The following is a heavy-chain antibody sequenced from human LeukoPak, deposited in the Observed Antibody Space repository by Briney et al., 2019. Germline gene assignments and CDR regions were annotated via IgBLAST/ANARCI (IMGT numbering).Heavy chain of an antibody. D-gene: IGHD3-16*01. CDR3: VRERRGTSSDGFDV. J-gene: IGHJ3*01. V-gene: IGHV3-13*01. CDR2: IPVGGGT. Sequence: GGSLRLSCAGSGFTFGTYEMHWVRQAAGGGLEWVSAIPVGGGTFYSGSVKGGFTIYRDDDKNSFFLQMDSLRVGDTALYYCVRERRGTSSDGFDVWGQGTMVTVSS. CDR1: GFTFGTYE.